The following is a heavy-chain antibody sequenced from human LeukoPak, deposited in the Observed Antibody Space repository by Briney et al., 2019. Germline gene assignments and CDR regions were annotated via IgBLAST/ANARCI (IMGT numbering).Heavy chain of an antibody. Sequence: GGSLRLSCAASGNYWMHWVRQAPGKGLEWVAAAQGDGRLQYYADSVKGRFTISKDISKSTLYVQMNSLRAEDTAVYYCATGGGFYYGHWGQGTLVTVSS. CDR3: ATGGGFYYGH. D-gene: IGHD3-22*01. CDR2: AQGDGRLQ. J-gene: IGHJ4*02. CDR1: GNYW. V-gene: IGHV3-33*08.